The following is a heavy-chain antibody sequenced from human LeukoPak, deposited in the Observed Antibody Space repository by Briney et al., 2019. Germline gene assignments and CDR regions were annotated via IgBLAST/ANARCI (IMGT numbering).Heavy chain of an antibody. D-gene: IGHD1-26*01. CDR3: ARSGSFSPTYYFDY. V-gene: IGHV3-23*01. CDR1: GFTFSSYA. CDR2: ISGSGGST. Sequence: PGVSLRLSCAASGFTFSSYAMSWVRQAPGKGLEWVSGISGSGGSTYYADSVEGRFTISRDNSKNMLYLQMNSLRAEDTAVYYCARSGSFSPTYYFDYWGQGTLVTVSS. J-gene: IGHJ4*02.